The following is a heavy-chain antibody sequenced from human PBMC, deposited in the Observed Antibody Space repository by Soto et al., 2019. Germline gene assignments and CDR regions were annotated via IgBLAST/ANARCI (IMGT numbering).Heavy chain of an antibody. J-gene: IGHJ6*02. Sequence: QVQLVQSGAEVKKSGSSVKVSCKASGGTFSSYSISWVRQAPGQGLEWMGGITPLFGSANYAQKFQGRVTMTTDTSTSTAYMELRSLRSDDTAVYYCARDGYEGGSSSYYYYYGMDVWGQGTTVTVSS. CDR1: GGTFSSYS. CDR3: ARDGYEGGSSSYYYYYGMDV. V-gene: IGHV1-69*06. D-gene: IGHD6-6*01. CDR2: ITPLFGSA.